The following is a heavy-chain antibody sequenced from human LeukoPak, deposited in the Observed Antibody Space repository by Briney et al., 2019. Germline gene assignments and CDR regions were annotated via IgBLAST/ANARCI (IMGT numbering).Heavy chain of an antibody. D-gene: IGHD6-19*01. V-gene: IGHV3-7*03. J-gene: IGHJ4*02. CDR3: AKNNGWFHLAQ. CDR2: IKSDGSAQ. CDR1: GFNFRDYW. Sequence: GGSLRLSCAASGFNFRDYWMDWVRQAPGKGLEWVGHIKSDGSAQYYVDSVKGRFSISRDNAENAVYLQMNSLRVEDTALYYCAKNNGWFHLAQWGQGTLVTVSS.